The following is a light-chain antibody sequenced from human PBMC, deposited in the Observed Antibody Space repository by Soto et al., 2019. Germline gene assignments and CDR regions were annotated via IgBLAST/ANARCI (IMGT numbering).Light chain of an antibody. CDR1: QDISNY. CDR2: DAS. J-gene: IGKJ1*01. Sequence: IQMTQSPSSLSASVGDRVTITCQASQDISNYLNWYQQKPGKAPKLLIYDASNLETGVPSRFSGSGSGTDFTFTISSLQPEDIATYYCQQYDNLWTFGQGTKVDI. V-gene: IGKV1-33*01. CDR3: QQYDNLWT.